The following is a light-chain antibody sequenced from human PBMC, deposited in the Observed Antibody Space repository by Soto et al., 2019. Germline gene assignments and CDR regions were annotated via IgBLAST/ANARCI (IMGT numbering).Light chain of an antibody. CDR3: CSYAGGSSLNYV. J-gene: IGLJ1*01. V-gene: IGLV2-23*01. Sequence: QLVLTQPASVSGSPGQSITISCTGTTSDVGNSDFVSWYQQHPGEAPKVMIYEGSKRPSGVSSRFSGSQSGNTASLTISGLQAEDEADYYCCSYAGGSSLNYVFGAGTKVTVL. CDR1: TSDVGNSDF. CDR2: EGS.